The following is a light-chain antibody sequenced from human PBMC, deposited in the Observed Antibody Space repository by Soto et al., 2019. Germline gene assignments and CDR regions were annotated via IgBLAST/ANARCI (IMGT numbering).Light chain of an antibody. CDR2: DTS. CDR1: RSVSSSY. CDR3: QQYNNWPPIT. J-gene: IGKJ5*01. V-gene: IGKV3-15*01. Sequence: EIVMTQSPATLSVSPGERATLSCRASRSVSSSYLAWYQQKPGQAPRLLIYDTSTRATGIPARFSGSGSGTEFTLTISSLQSEDFAVYYCQQYNNWPPITFGQGTRLEIK.